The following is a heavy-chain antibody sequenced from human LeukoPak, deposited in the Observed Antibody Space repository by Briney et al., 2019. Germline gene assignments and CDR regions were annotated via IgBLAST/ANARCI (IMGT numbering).Heavy chain of an antibody. CDR3: ARGPPTDYFDL. J-gene: IGHJ4*02. D-gene: IGHD4-17*01. CDR2: ISSSGST. CDR1: GGSINSYY. Sequence: PSETLSLICTVSGGSINSYYWSWIRQPPGKGLESVGYISSSGSTNYNPSLKSRVTLSVDMSKNQFSLKLSSVTAAHTAIYYCARGPPTDYFDLWGQGTLVTVSS. V-gene: IGHV4-4*08.